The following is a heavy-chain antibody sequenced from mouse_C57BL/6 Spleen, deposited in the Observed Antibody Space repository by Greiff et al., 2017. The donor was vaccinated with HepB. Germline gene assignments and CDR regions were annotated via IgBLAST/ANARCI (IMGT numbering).Heavy chain of an antibody. CDR2: IDPETGGT. V-gene: IGHV1-15*01. J-gene: IGHJ3*01. CDR1: GYTFTDYE. Sequence: QVQLQQSGAELVRPGASVTLSCKASGYTFTDYEMHWVKQTPVHGLEWIGAIDPETGGTAYNQKFTGKAILTADKSSSTAYMELRSLTSEDSAVYYCTRYCFAYWGQGTLVTVSA. CDR3: TRYCFAY.